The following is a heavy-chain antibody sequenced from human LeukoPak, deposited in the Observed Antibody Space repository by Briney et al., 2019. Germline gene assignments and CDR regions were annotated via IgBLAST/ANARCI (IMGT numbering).Heavy chain of an antibody. CDR2: IYYSGST. CDR1: GGSISSSSYY. D-gene: IGHD2-2*01. CDR3: ARHNLVPAAFDY. J-gene: IGHJ4*02. V-gene: IGHV4-39*01. Sequence: SETLSLTCTVSGGSISSSSYYWVWIRQPPGKGLEWIGSIYYSGSTYYNPSLKSRVTISVDTSKNQFSLKLSSVAAADTAVYYCARHNLVPAAFDYWGQGTLVTVSS.